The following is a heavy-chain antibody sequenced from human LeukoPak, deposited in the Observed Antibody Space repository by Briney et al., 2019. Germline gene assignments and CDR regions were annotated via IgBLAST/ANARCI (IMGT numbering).Heavy chain of an antibody. V-gene: IGHV4-30-4*01. Sequence: SETLSLTCTVSGGSISSGDYYWSWIRQPPGKGLEWIGYIYYSGSTYYNPSLKSRVTISVDTSRNQFSLKLSSVTAADTAVYYCAREGYDFWSGYYDYWGQGTLVTVSS. D-gene: IGHD3-3*01. CDR3: AREGYDFWSGYYDY. J-gene: IGHJ4*02. CDR1: GGSISSGDYY. CDR2: IYYSGST.